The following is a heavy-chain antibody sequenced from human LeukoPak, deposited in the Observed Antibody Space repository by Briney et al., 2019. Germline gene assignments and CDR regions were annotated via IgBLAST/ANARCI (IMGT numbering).Heavy chain of an antibody. Sequence: ASVKVSCKASGYTFTDYYVHWVRQAPGQGLEWVGWINPNSGDTNYAQKLQGRVTMTTDTSTSTAYMELRSLRSDDTAVYYCARVPHIVATAAYWGQGTLVTVSS. CDR1: GYTFTDYY. D-gene: IGHD5-12*01. CDR2: INPNSGDT. V-gene: IGHV1-2*02. J-gene: IGHJ4*02. CDR3: ARVPHIVATAAY.